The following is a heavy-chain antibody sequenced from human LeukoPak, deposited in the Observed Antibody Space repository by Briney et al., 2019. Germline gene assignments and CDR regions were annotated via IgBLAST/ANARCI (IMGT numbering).Heavy chain of an antibody. J-gene: IGHJ4*02. CDR2: INAGNGST. D-gene: IGHD3-22*01. CDR3: ARVIKDYYDSSGYPLDY. CDR1: GYTFTSYA. V-gene: IGHV1-3*01. Sequence: ASVKVSCKASGYTFTSYAMHWVRQAPGQRLEWMGWINAGNGSTKYSQKFQGRVTITRDTSASTAYMELSSLRSEDTAVYYCARVIKDYYDSSGYPLDYWGQGTLVTVSS.